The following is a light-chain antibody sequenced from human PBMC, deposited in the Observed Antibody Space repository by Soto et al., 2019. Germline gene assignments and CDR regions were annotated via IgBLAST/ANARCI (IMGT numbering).Light chain of an antibody. CDR3: QQGNRFPLT. J-gene: IGKJ4*01. CDR2: NTS. CDR1: QAINKY. V-gene: IGKV1-12*01. Sequence: DIQMTQSPSSVSASVGDRVTITCRASQAINKYLAWYQQKPGKAPNLLIYNTSSLQSGVPSRFSGSGSGTDFTLTISSLEPEDFATYYCQQGNRFPLTFGGGTKVEIK.